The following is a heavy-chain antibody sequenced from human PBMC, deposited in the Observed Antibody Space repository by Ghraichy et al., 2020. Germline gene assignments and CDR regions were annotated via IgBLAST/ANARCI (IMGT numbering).Heavy chain of an antibody. CDR3: ARDSRYYYDSSGRLTHFDY. CDR2: IKQDGSEK. J-gene: IGHJ4*02. CDR1: GFTFSSYW. Sequence: GGSLRLSCAASGFTFSSYWMSWVRQAPGKGLEWVANIKQDGSEKYYVDSVKGRFTISRDNAKNSLYLQMNSLRAEDTAVYYCARDSRYYYDSSGRLTHFDYWGQGTLVTVSS. D-gene: IGHD3-22*01. V-gene: IGHV3-7*03.